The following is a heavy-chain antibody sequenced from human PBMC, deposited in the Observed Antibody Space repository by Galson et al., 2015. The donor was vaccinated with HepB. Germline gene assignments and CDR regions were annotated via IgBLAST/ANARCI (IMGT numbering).Heavy chain of an antibody. V-gene: IGHV1-69*13. CDR2: IIPIFGTA. CDR3: ARDQGAGATDYYYYGMDV. J-gene: IGHJ6*02. D-gene: IGHD1-26*01. CDR1: GGTFSSYA. Sequence: SVKVSCKASGGTFSSYAISWVRQAPGQGLEWMGGIIPIFGTANYAQKFQGRVTITADESTSTAYMELSSLRSEDTAVYYCARDQGAGATDYYYYGMDVWGQGTTVTVSS.